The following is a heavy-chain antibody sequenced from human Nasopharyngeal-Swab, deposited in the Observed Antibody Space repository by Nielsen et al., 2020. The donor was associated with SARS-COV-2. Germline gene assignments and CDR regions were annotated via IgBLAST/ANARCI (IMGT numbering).Heavy chain of an antibody. D-gene: IGHD3-9*01. Sequence: WIRQPPGKGLEWIGEINHSGSTNYNPSLKSRVTISVDTSKNQFSLKLSSVTAADTAVYYCARGAVVLRYFDWSCWYFDLWGRGTLVTVSS. V-gene: IGHV4-34*01. CDR2: INHSGST. J-gene: IGHJ2*01. CDR3: ARGAVVLRYFDWSCWYFDL.